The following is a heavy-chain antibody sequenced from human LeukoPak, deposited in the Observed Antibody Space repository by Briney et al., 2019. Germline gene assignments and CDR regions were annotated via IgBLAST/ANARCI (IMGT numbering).Heavy chain of an antibody. Sequence: PGGSLRLSCAASGFVFSSYSMNWVRQAPGKGLEWVSYISRGSPIIHYADSVKGRFTISRDNAKNSLYLQMDSLRDEDTAVYYCTRDPNALDYWGQGTLVTVSS. CDR1: GFVFSSYS. V-gene: IGHV3-48*02. J-gene: IGHJ4*02. CDR3: TRDPNALDY. CDR2: ISRGSPII.